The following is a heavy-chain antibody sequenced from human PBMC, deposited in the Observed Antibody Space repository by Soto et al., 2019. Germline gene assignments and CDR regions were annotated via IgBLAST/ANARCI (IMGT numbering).Heavy chain of an antibody. CDR1: GDSITNNNC. Sequence: SETLSLTCAVSGDSITNNNCWYWVRQPPGKGLEGIGEIYDSGTTNDNPSLKSRVTISVDKSKNQFSRKLNSLTAADTAVYYCARRRITTFGVVITGYGLDVWGQGTTVTV. V-gene: IGHV4-4*02. CDR3: ARRRITTFGVVITGYGLDV. CDR2: IYDSGTT. J-gene: IGHJ6*02. D-gene: IGHD3-3*01.